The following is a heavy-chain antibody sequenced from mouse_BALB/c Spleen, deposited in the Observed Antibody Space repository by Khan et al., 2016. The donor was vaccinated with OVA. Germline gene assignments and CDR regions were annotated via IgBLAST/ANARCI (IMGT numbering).Heavy chain of an antibody. Sequence: QSGAELMKPGASMTISCKATGYTFSMYWIEWVKQRPGHGLEWIGEILPGSGSTNNNEKFKGKATFTADTSSNTAYMQLSSLTSEDSAVYYCERGGYNKDMDYWGQGTSVTVSS. J-gene: IGHJ4*01. D-gene: IGHD1-3*01. V-gene: IGHV1-9*01. CDR2: ILPGSGST. CDR3: ERGGYNKDMDY. CDR1: GYTFSMYW.